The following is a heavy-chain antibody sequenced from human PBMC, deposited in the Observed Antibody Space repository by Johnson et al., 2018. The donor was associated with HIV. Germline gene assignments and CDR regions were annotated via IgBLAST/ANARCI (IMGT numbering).Heavy chain of an antibody. Sequence: VQLVESGGGLVQPGGSLRLSCAASGFTFSSYDMHWVRQATGKGLEWVSGIGSAGDTYYPGSVKGRFTISRENAKNSLYLQMNSLRAEDTALYYCARATYYYDTSGYLTRPRAFDVWGQGTMVTVSS. V-gene: IGHV3-13*01. D-gene: IGHD3-22*01. J-gene: IGHJ3*01. CDR2: IGSAGDT. CDR1: GFTFSSYD. CDR3: ARATYYYDTSGYLTRPRAFDV.